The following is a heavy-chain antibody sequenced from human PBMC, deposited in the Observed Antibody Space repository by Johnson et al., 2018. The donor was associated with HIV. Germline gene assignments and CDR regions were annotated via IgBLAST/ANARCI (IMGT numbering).Heavy chain of an antibody. V-gene: IGHV3-7*01. D-gene: IGHD6-6*01. J-gene: IGHJ3*02. CDR2: IKQDGNEK. Sequence: VQLVESGGGLIQPGGSLRLSCAASGFTVSSNYMSWVRQAPGKGLEWVASIKQDGNEKYYVDSVKGRFTISRDNSKNTLYLQMNSLRAEDTAVYYCAPIAAHHDAFDIWGQGTMVTVSS. CDR1: GFTVSSNY. CDR3: APIAAHHDAFDI.